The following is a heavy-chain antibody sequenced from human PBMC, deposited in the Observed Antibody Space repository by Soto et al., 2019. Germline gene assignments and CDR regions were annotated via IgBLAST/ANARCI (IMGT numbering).Heavy chain of an antibody. V-gene: IGHV4-59*01. CDR3: ARVGIGYCSSTSCQNNYYYYYYMDV. D-gene: IGHD2-2*01. CDR2: IYYSGST. J-gene: IGHJ6*03. Sequence: SETLSLTCTVSGGSISSYYWSWIRQPPGKGLEWIGYIYYSGSTNYNPSLKSRVTISVDTSKNQFSLKLSSVTAADTAVYYCARVGIGYCSSTSCQNNYYYYYYMDVWGKGTTVTVSS. CDR1: GGSISSYY.